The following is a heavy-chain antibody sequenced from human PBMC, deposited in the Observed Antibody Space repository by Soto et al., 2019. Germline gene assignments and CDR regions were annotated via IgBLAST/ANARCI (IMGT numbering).Heavy chain of an antibody. J-gene: IGHJ6*02. V-gene: IGHV4-30-4*08. CDR2: IHYSGSI. CDR3: AREDDGGDRDYYGLDV. Sequence: SETLSLTCTASGGSMSYEYYHWTWIRQSPGKGLEWIGYIHYSGSIMYNPSFKSRVIMSVDTSKNQFSLQLSSVTAADTAVYFCAREDDGGDRDYYGLDVWGQGTTVTVSS. D-gene: IGHD2-21*02. CDR1: GGSMSYEYYH.